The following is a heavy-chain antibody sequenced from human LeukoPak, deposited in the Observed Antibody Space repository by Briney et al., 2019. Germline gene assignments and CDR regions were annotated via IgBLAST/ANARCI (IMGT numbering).Heavy chain of an antibody. CDR3: ARGGLPIMIEVATHFAPGS. J-gene: IGHJ4*02. CDR2: ISTNGRIA. V-gene: IGHV3-74*03. CDR1: GFTFSSYW. Sequence: PGGSLRLSCAASGFTFSSYWMHWVRQAPGKGLVWVSRISTNGRIAAYADSVKGRFTISRDNAKNTVYLQMNSLRAEDTAVYYCARGGLPIMIEVATHFAPGSWGQGTLVSVSS. D-gene: IGHD3-22*01.